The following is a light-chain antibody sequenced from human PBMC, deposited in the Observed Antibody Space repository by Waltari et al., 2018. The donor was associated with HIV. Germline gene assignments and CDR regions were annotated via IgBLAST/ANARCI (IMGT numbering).Light chain of an antibody. V-gene: IGKV2-24*01. J-gene: IGKJ1*01. CDR2: QIS. CDR1: QSLVHSDGNTY. Sequence: DVVLTQTPLSSPVTVGQPASISCRSSQSLVHSDGNTYLNWLHQRPGQPPRLLIYQISKRFSGGPDRFSGSGAGTDFTLRISRVEVEDVGVYYCMQSTQFPRSFGQGTKVEIK. CDR3: MQSTQFPRS.